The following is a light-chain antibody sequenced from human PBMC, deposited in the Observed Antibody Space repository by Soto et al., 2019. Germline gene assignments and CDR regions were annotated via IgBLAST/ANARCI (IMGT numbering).Light chain of an antibody. CDR1: ESVSTN. CDR3: QQYGSSPT. J-gene: IGKJ1*01. Sequence: EIEITQSPATLSLAPGERVTLSCRASESVSTNLAWYQPKAGQAPRLLIYGASTRATGIPARFSGSGSGTEFTLTISSLQSEDFVIYYCQQYGSSPTFGQGTKVDIK. V-gene: IGKV3-15*01. CDR2: GAS.